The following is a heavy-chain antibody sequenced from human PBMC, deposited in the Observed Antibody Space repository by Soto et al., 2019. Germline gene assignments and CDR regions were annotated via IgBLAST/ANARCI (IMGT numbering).Heavy chain of an antibody. V-gene: IGHV1-2*02. CDR3: ARGLGTEGWWFDP. J-gene: IGHJ5*02. CDR1: GYTFTGYY. D-gene: IGHD7-27*01. Sequence: QVQLVQSGAEVKKPGASVKVSCKASGYTFTGYYMHWVRQSPGQGLEWMGWINPNSGCTNYAQKFQGRVTMPRDTSISTAYMELSRLRSDDTAVYYCARGLGTEGWWFDPWGQGTLVNVSS. CDR2: INPNSGCT.